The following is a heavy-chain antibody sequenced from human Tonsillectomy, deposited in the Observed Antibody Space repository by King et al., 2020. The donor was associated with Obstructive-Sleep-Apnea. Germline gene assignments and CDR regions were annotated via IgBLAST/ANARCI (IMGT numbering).Heavy chain of an antibody. CDR2: IRSKTYGGTT. V-gene: IGHV3-49*03. CDR3: TGAVQGHYYGSSMQYFGMDV. Sequence: VQLVESGGGLVQPGRSLRLSCKGSGFNFGDHALNWFRQAPGKGLEWVSFIRSKTYGGTTDYAASVKGRCSISRDDSKSIAHLQMNSLKTEDTAGYYCTGAVQGHYYGSSMQYFGMDVWGQGTTVTVSS. D-gene: IGHD3-10*01. J-gene: IGHJ6*02. CDR1: GFNFGDHA.